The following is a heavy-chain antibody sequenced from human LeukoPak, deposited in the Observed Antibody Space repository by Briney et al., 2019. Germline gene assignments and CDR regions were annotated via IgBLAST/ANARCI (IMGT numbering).Heavy chain of an antibody. CDR3: ARQWSSNYYFQLNLDY. J-gene: IGHJ4*02. D-gene: IGHD4-11*01. CDR2: IYYSGLT. Sequence: SETLSLTCSVSGGSISSSSYYWGWIRQPPGKGLQWIGSIYYSGLTYYNPSLKSRVTISVDTSKNQFSLKLSSVTAADTAVYYCARQWSSNYYFQLNLDYWGQGALVTVSS. V-gene: IGHV4-39*01. CDR1: GGSISSSSYY.